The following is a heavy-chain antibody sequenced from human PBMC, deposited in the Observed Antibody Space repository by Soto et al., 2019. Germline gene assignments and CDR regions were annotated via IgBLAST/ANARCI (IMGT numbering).Heavy chain of an antibody. CDR1: GFTFSSYG. Sequence: QVQLVESGGGVVQPGRSLRLSCAASGFTFSSYGMHWVRQAPCKGLAWVAVIWYGGSNKYYADSVKGRFTISRDNSKNTLYLQMNSLRAEHTAVYYCAREGTTVTAYGYFDLWGRGALVTV. V-gene: IGHV3-33*01. CDR3: AREGTTVTAYGYFDL. D-gene: IGHD4-17*01. CDR2: IWYGGSNK. J-gene: IGHJ2*01.